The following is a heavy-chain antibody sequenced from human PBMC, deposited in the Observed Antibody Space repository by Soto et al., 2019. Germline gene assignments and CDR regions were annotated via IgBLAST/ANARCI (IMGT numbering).Heavy chain of an antibody. CDR3: AREVTNYYGMDV. Sequence: QVQLQESGPGLVKPSQTLSLTCSISGASISSDDYYWSWFRQPPGKGLEWMGYIFYSGSTYYNPSLKSRMTISVDTSKTQFSLILSSVTAADTAVFYCAREVTNYYGMDVWGQGTTVTVSS. D-gene: IGHD2-21*02. J-gene: IGHJ6*02. CDR2: IFYSGST. CDR1: GASISSDDYY. V-gene: IGHV4-30-4*01.